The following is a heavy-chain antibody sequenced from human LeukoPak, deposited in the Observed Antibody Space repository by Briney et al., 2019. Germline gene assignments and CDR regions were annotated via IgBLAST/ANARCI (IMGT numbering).Heavy chain of an antibody. D-gene: IGHD1-26*01. J-gene: IGHJ5*01. Sequence: GGSLRLSCAASRFTFSSYWMSWVRQAPGKGLEWVANIKQDGSEKYYVDSVKGRFTISRDNAKNSLYLQMYSLRAEDTAVYYCARVSGNYYRWFDSWGQGTLVTVSS. CDR3: ARVSGNYYRWFDS. CDR1: RFTFSSYW. CDR2: IKQDGSEK. V-gene: IGHV3-7*03.